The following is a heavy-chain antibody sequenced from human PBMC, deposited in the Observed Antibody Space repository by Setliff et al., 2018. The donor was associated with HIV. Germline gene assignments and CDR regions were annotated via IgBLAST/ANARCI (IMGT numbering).Heavy chain of an antibody. Sequence: PGGSLRLSCAASGFTFSSYSMNWVRQAPGKGLEWVSSISSSSSYIYYADSVKGRFTISRDNAKNSLYLQMNSLRAEDTAVYYCARDGSGSYYGILNYYYYYMDVWGQGTLVTVSS. CDR2: ISSSSSYI. CDR3: ARDGSGSYYGILNYYYYYMDV. J-gene: IGHJ6*03. D-gene: IGHD3-10*01. V-gene: IGHV3-21*01. CDR1: GFTFSSYS.